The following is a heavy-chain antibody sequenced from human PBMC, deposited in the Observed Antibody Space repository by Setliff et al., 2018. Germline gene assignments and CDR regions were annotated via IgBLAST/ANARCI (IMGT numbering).Heavy chain of an antibody. CDR1: GQSFSDYY. CDR3: ARIVVVPAAKYYYYYYMDV. D-gene: IGHD2-2*01. V-gene: IGHV4-34*01. CDR2: IYHSGST. Sequence: SETLSLTCAIYGQSFSDYYWSWVRQPPGKGLEWIGEIYHSGSTNYNPSLKSRVTISVDTSKNQFSLKLSSVTAADTAVYYCARIVVVPAAKYYYYYYMDVWGKGTTVTVSS. J-gene: IGHJ6*03.